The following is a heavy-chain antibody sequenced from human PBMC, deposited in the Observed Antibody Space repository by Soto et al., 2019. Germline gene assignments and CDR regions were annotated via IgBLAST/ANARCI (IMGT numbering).Heavy chain of an antibody. J-gene: IGHJ4*02. CDR3: ARVPGYYDSSGFIGFDF. Sequence: SGPTLVNPTQTLTLTCTFSGFSLTTGGMCVAWIRQPPGKALEWLALIDWDDDKNYSTSLKTRLTISKDTSKNQVVLTMTNMDPVDTATYYCARVPGYYDSSGFIGFDFWGQGIQVTVSS. V-gene: IGHV2-70*01. CDR1: GFSLTTGGMC. CDR2: IDWDDDK. D-gene: IGHD3-22*01.